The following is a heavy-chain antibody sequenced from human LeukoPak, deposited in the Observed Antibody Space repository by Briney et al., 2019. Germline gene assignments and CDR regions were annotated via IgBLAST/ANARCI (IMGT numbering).Heavy chain of an antibody. CDR1: GFTFSSYA. V-gene: IGHV3-30-3*01. Sequence: PGGSLRLSCAASGFTFSSYAMHWVRQAPGEGLEWVAVISYDGSNKYYADSVKGRFTISRDNSKNTLYLQMNSLRAEDTAVYYCARESYDYVWGSYRYVGQELNFDYWGQGTLVTVSS. J-gene: IGHJ4*02. CDR3: ARESYDYVWGSYRYVGQELNFDY. D-gene: IGHD3-16*02. CDR2: ISYDGSNK.